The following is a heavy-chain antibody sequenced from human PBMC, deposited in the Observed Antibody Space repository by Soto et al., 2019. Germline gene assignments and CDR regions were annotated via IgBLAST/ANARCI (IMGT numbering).Heavy chain of an antibody. V-gene: IGHV1-69*08. Sequence: QVQLVQSGAEVKKPGSSVKVSCKASGGTFSSYTISWVRQAPGQGLEWMGRIIPILGIANYAQKFQGRVTITAENATSTAYMELSSRRSEDTAVYYCAREGYCSGGSCYSRWFDPWGQGTLVTVSS. CDR1: GGTFSSYT. CDR3: AREGYCSGGSCYSRWFDP. CDR2: IIPILGIA. J-gene: IGHJ5*02. D-gene: IGHD2-15*01.